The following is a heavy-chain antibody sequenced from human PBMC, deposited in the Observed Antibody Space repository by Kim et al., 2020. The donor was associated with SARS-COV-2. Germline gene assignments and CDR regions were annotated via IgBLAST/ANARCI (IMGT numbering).Heavy chain of an antibody. D-gene: IGHD1-26*01. CDR1: EFTFSNYW. V-gene: IGHV3-74*01. Sequence: GGSLSLSCAASEFTFSNYWMHWVRQAPGKGLVWVSRINSDGSTTNYADSVKGRFAVSRDNAKNTLYLQMHSLRAEDTAVYYCAKQTYRSYGMDVWGQGTT. J-gene: IGHJ6*02. CDR3: AKQTYRSYGMDV. CDR2: INSDGSTT.